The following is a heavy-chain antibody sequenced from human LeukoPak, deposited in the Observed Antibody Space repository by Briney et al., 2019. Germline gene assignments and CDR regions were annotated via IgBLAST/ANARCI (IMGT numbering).Heavy chain of an antibody. J-gene: IGHJ4*02. Sequence: GASVKVSCKASGYTFTAYYMHWVQRAPGQGLEWMGRINPNSGGTNFAQKFQGRVTMTRDTSISTAYMELSRLRSDDTAVYYCARASYYGSEIDSWGQGTLVTVSS. CDR2: INPNSGGT. D-gene: IGHD3-10*01. CDR1: GYTFTAYY. V-gene: IGHV1-2*06. CDR3: ARASYYGSEIDS.